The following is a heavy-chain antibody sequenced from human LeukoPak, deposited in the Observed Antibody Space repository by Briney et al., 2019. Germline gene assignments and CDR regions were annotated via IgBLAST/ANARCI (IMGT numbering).Heavy chain of an antibody. CDR1: GGSISSSSYY. V-gene: IGHV4-39*07. D-gene: IGHD4-17*01. Sequence: SETLSLTCTVSGGSISSSSYYWGWLRQPPGKGLEWLGSIYYSGSTYYNPSLKSRVTISVDTSKNQFSLKLSSVTAADTAVYYCASALYGDGNVGFDYWGQGTLVTVSS. CDR3: ASALYGDGNVGFDY. CDR2: IYYSGST. J-gene: IGHJ4*02.